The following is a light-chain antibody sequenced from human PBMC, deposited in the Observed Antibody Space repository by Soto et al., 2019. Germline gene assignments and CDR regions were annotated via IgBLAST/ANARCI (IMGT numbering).Light chain of an antibody. CDR3: QQSYSTPRT. CDR1: QSISSY. V-gene: IGKV1-39*01. J-gene: IGKJ2*01. CDR2: AAS. Sequence: DIQMTQSPSSLSASVGDRVTITCRASQSISSYLNWYQQKPGKAPKLLIYAASSLQSGVPSRFSGGGFGKDFPLTISSLQPEDFATYYCQQSYSTPRTFGQGTKLEIK.